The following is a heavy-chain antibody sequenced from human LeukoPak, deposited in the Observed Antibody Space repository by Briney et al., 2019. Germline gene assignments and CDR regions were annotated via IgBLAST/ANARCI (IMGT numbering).Heavy chain of an antibody. V-gene: IGHV3-21*01. J-gene: IGHJ6*02. CDR2: IGSSSSYI. Sequence: GGSLRLSCAASGFTFSSYSMNWVRQAPGKGLEWVSSIGSSSSYIYYADSVKGRFTISRDNAKNSLYLQMNSLRAEDTAVYYCAREGTAGMDVWGQGTTVTVSS. CDR1: GFTFSSYS. CDR3: AREGTAGMDV. D-gene: IGHD3-10*01.